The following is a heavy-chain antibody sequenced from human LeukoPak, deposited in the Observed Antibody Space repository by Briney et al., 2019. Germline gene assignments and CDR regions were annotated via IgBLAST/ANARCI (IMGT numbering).Heavy chain of an antibody. CDR3: ARDKAVGPTLLDY. D-gene: IGHD1-26*01. CDR1: GFTFSGYW. CDR2: IKQDGSEI. Sequence: GGSLRLSCAASGFTFSGYWMSWVRRAPGKGPEWVANIKQDGSEIYYVDSVKGRFTISRDNAKNSLFLQMNSLRAEDTAVYYCARDKAVGPTLLDYWGQGTLVTVSS. J-gene: IGHJ4*02. V-gene: IGHV3-7*01.